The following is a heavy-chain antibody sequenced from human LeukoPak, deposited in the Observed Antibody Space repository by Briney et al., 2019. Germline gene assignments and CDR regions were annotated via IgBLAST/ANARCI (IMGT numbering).Heavy chain of an antibody. CDR1: GDSISSYY. D-gene: IGHD4-17*01. Sequence: PSETLSLTCTVSGDSISSYYWSWIRQPPGKGLEWIGYIYYSGSTNYSPSLKSRVTISVDTSKNQFSLKLSSVTAADTAIYYCARNMTAVARLDVFDIWGPGTMVTVSS. CDR3: ARNMTAVARLDVFDI. CDR2: IYYSGST. V-gene: IGHV4-59*08. J-gene: IGHJ3*02.